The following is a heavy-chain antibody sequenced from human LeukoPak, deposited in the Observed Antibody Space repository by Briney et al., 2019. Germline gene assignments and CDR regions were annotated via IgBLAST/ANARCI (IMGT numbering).Heavy chain of an antibody. J-gene: IGHJ4*02. CDR2: TSFDGTKE. CDR1: GFTFSAYG. CDR3: AKDRNINGWHEPYDY. D-gene: IGHD6-19*01. V-gene: IGHV3-30*18. Sequence: PGRSLRLSCGVSGFTFSAYGVHWVRQAPGKGLEWVAGTSFDGTKEDYADSVKGRFTASRDMSKNTVYLEMSSLRPEDTALYYCAKDRNINGWHEPYDYWGQGTLVTVSS.